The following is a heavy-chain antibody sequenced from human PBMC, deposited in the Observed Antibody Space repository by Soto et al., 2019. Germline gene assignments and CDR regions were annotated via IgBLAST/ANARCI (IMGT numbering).Heavy chain of an antibody. CDR2: ISPDGAT. D-gene: IGHD3-16*02. J-gene: IGHJ4*02. Sequence: QVQLHQWGAGLVRPSETLALTCAVNGGSFSTNHWNWIRQSPGKGLEWIGEISPDGATNFNPTLKSRLSMSVETYKRQFSLHLTSVTAADTAVYFCARGLAAQSFYFDFWGQGTLVTVSS. CDR3: ARGLAAQSFYFDF. CDR1: GGSFSTNH. V-gene: IGHV4-34*01.